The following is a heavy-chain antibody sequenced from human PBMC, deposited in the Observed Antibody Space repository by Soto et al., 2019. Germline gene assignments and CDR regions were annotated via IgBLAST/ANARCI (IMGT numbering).Heavy chain of an antibody. Sequence: QITLKESGPTLVKPTQTLTLTCTLSGFSLSTNGVGVGWIRQPPGKALEWLALIYWNNDKRYSPSLKSRLTITKDTSKTQVVLTMTNMDPVDTATYYCAHRRAYYGSWNEGVFDYWGQGTLVTVSS. J-gene: IGHJ4*02. CDR2: IYWNNDK. CDR1: GFSLSTNGVG. D-gene: IGHD3-10*01. CDR3: AHRRAYYGSWNEGVFDY. V-gene: IGHV2-5*01.